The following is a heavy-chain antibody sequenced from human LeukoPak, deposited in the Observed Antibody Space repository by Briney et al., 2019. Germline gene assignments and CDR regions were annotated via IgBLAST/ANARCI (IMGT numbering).Heavy chain of an antibody. CDR1: GGSLRSYA. V-gene: IGHV1-69*13. Sequence: GASVKVSCKASGGSLRSYAISWVRQAPGQGLEWMGGIIPLFGTTNYAQKFQGRVTITSDESTSTVYMELSSLRSEDTAVYYCARGARGDQFYYMDVWGKGTTVTVSS. J-gene: IGHJ6*03. CDR3: ARGARGDQFYYMDV. CDR2: IIPLFGTT. D-gene: IGHD3-16*01.